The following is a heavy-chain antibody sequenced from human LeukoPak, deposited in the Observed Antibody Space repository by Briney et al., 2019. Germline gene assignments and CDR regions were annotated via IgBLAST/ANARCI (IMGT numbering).Heavy chain of an antibody. J-gene: IGHJ4*02. CDR2: IYPGDSDT. CDR3: ARQPFYCSGGSCYDFDY. Sequence: GESLKISXKGSGYSFTSYWIGWVRQTPGKGLEWMGIIYPGDSDTRYSPSFQGQVTISADKSISTAYLQWSSLKASDTAMYYCARQPFYCSGGSCYDFDYWGQGTLVTVSS. D-gene: IGHD2-15*01. CDR1: GYSFTSYW. V-gene: IGHV5-51*01.